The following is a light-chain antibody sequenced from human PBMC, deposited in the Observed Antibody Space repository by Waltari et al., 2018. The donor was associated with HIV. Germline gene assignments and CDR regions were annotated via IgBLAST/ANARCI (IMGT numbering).Light chain of an antibody. Sequence: QSVLTQPPSVSGAPGQRVTISCTGSSSNIGAGYDVHWYQQLPGTAPKPFIYANNKRPSGIPDRFSGAKSGTSASRAITGLRAEDEGDYYCQSYDTSLGGSVFGGGTKLTVL. CDR1: SSNIGAGYD. CDR3: QSYDTSLGGSV. CDR2: ANN. V-gene: IGLV1-40*01. J-gene: IGLJ3*02.